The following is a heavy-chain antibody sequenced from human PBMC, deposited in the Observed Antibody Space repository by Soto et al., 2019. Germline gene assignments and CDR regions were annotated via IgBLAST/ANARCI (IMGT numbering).Heavy chain of an antibody. CDR2: FSAGGRA. Sequence: EVQLLESGGALVQPGGSLRLSCAASGFSFNNYALSWVRQAPGKGLEWVSTFSAGGRAYYADTVKGRFTIARDSSQNTVHLQINILRPEDTAIYYWSKESMPEHYGDTLFDYWGQGTRVTVSS. CDR1: GFSFNNYA. D-gene: IGHD4-17*01. J-gene: IGHJ4*02. V-gene: IGHV3-23*01. CDR3: SKESMPEHYGDTLFDY.